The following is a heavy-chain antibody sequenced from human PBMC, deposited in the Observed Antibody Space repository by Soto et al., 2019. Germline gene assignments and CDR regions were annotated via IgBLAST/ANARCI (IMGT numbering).Heavy chain of an antibody. CDR1: GGCINSYY. J-gene: IGHJ6*02. Sequence: SETLSLTCTVCGGCINSYYWSWILQPPVKELKWFGYIYYSGSTHYNPPLKSRVTISVDTSKNQFSLTLRSVTAADTAVYYCARLGIIAAAGRSDYYYYGMDVCGQGPTDTVSS. CDR3: ARLGIIAAAGRSDYYYYGMDV. CDR2: IYYSGST. V-gene: IGHV4-59*01. D-gene: IGHD6-13*01.